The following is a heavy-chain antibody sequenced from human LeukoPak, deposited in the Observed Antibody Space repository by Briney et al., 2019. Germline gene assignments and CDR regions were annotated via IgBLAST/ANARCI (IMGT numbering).Heavy chain of an antibody. CDR2: VSGSGDGT. CDR3: AKRADSSAHSFDY. Sequence: GGSLRLSCAASGFTFSSYAMSWVRQAPGKGLEWVSSVSGSGDGTYYADSVKGRFTISRDNAKNSLYLQMDSLRVEDTAVYYCAKRADSSAHSFDYWGQGTLVTVSS. V-gene: IGHV3-23*01. J-gene: IGHJ4*02. D-gene: IGHD3-22*01. CDR1: GFTFSSYA.